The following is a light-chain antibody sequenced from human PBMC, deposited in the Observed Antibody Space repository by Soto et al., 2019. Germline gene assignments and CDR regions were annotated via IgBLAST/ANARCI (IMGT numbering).Light chain of an antibody. CDR3: AAWDDSLQSWV. V-gene: IGLV1-44*01. J-gene: IGLJ3*02. Sequence: QSVLTQPPSASGTPEQRVTISCSGSNSNIGSHTVNWYQQLPGTAPKLLIYTDNQRPSGVPDRFSDSKSGTSASLAISGLQSEDEADYYCAAWDDSLQSWVFGGGTKLTVL. CDR1: NSNIGSHT. CDR2: TDN.